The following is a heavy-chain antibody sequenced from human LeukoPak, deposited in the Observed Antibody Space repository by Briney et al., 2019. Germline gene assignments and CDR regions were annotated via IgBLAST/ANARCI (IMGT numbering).Heavy chain of an antibody. CDR2: INASGGST. J-gene: IGHJ4*02. CDR1: GYTFINYY. D-gene: IGHD5-18*01. CDR3: ARENGYRRGFDY. Sequence: ASVKVSCKASGYTFINYYVHWVRQAPGQGLEWMGIINASGGSTSYAQKFQGRVTMTRDTSTSTIYMELSSLRSEDTAMYYCARENGYRRGFDYWGRGTLVTVSS. V-gene: IGHV1-46*01.